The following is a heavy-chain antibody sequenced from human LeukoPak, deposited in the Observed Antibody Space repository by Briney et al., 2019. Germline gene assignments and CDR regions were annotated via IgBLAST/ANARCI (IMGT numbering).Heavy chain of an antibody. V-gene: IGHV1-2*06. Sequence: ASVKVSCKASGYTFTGYYMHWVRQAPGQGLEWMGRINPDSDGTDYAQEFQGRVTITRDTSASTAYMELSSLRSEDAAVYYCAREGNSDRHNWFDPWGQGTLVTVSS. J-gene: IGHJ5*02. CDR3: AREGNSDRHNWFDP. CDR2: INPDSDGT. CDR1: GYTFTGYY.